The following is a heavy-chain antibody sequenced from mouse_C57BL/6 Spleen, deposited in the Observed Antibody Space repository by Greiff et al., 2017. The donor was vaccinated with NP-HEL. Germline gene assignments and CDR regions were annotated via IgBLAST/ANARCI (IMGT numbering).Heavy chain of an antibody. J-gene: IGHJ2*01. Sequence: EVKVVESGGDLVKPGGSLKLSCAASGFTFSSYGMSWVRQTPDKRLEWVATISSGGSYTYYLDSVKGRFTISRDNAKNTLYLQMSSLKSEDTAMYYCARGEASGYYGSSFYFDYWGQGTTLTVSS. V-gene: IGHV5-6*01. CDR2: ISSGGSYT. D-gene: IGHD1-1*01. CDR1: GFTFSSYG. CDR3: ARGEASGYYGSSFYFDY.